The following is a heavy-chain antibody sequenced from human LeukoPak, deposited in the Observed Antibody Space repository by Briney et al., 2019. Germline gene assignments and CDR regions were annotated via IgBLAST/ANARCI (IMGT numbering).Heavy chain of an antibody. Sequence: SVEVSCKASGGTFSSYAISWVRQAPGQGLEWMGRIIPILGIANYAQKFQGRVTITADKSTSTAYMELSSLRSEDTAVYYCASRYSGSYRPFDYWGQGTLVTVSS. CDR3: ASRYSGSYRPFDY. J-gene: IGHJ4*02. CDR2: IIPILGIA. CDR1: GGTFSSYA. D-gene: IGHD1-26*01. V-gene: IGHV1-69*04.